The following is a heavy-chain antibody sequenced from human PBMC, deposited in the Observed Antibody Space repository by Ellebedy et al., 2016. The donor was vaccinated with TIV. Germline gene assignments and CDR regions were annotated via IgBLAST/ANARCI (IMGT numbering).Heavy chain of an antibody. V-gene: IGHV4-59*13. CDR3: ARTFYSNNYFDS. CDR1: GDSIRNYY. D-gene: IGHD4-11*01. Sequence: SETLSLXCSVSGDSIRNYYWSWIRQSPGKGLKWIANIFHSGSTNYSPSLKSRVSISVDTSKNQFSLKLTSVTAADTAVYYCARTFYSNNYFDSWGQGTLVTVST. CDR2: IFHSGST. J-gene: IGHJ4*02.